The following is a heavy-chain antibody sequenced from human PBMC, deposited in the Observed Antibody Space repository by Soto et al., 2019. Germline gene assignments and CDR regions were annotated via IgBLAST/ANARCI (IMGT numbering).Heavy chain of an antibody. CDR3: ARDRYCSSTSCHYGMDV. D-gene: IGHD2-2*01. Sequence: QVQLVESGGGVVQPGRSLRLSCAASGFTFSSYAMHWVRQAPGKGLEWVAVISYDGSNKYYADSVKGRFTISRDNSKNTLYLQMNSVRAEDTAVYYCARDRYCSSTSCHYGMDVWGQGTTVTVSS. V-gene: IGHV3-30-3*01. CDR2: ISYDGSNK. J-gene: IGHJ6*02. CDR1: GFTFSSYA.